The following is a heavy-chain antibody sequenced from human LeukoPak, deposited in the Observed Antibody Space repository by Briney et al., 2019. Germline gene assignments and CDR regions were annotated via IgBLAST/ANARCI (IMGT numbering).Heavy chain of an antibody. J-gene: IGHJ4*02. CDR3: AGGWGPDDCGGDCSIDY. V-gene: IGHV4-59*01. CDR2: IYYSGST. Sequence: SETLSLTCTVSGGSISSYYWSWIRQPPGKGLEWIGYIYYSGSTNYNPSLKSRVTISVDTSKNQFSLKLSSVTAADTAVYYCAGGWGPDDCGGDCSIDYWAQGTLVTVSS. CDR1: GGSISSYY. D-gene: IGHD2-21*02.